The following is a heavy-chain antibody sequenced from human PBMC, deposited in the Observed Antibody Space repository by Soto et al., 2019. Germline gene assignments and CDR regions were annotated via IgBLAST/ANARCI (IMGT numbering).Heavy chain of an antibody. CDR2: ICYNGSNT. Sequence: GGSLRLSCAASGFTFDDYAMHWVRQAPGKGLEWVAVICYNGSNTYYADSVKGRFTISRDNSKNTLYLQMNSLRAEDTAVYYCARDVFFDYWGQGTLVTVSS. CDR1: GFTFDDYA. CDR3: ARDVFFDY. J-gene: IGHJ4*02. V-gene: IGHV3-33*08.